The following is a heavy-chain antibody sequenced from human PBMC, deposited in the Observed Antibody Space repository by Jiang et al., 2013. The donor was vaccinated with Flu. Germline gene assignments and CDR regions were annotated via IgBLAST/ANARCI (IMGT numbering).Heavy chain of an antibody. CDR2: IYYSGST. V-gene: IGHV4-59*01. D-gene: IGHD6-6*01. CDR1: GGSISSYY. Sequence: PGLVKPSETLSLTCTVSGGSISSYYWSWIRQPPGKGLEWIGYIYYSGSTNYNPSLKSRVTISVDTSKNQFSLKLSSVTAADTAVYYSARDTRSSSAGGWFDPWGQGTLVTVSS. CDR3: ARDTRSSSAGGWFDP. J-gene: IGHJ5*02.